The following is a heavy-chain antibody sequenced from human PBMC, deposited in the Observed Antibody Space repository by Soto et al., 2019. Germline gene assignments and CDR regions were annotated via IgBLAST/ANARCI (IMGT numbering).Heavy chain of an antibody. CDR1: GGTFSSYA. CDR3: ARVAIWLQFYYDYDGMDV. Sequence: QVQLVQSGAEVKKPGSSVKVSCKASGGTFSSYAISWVRQAPVQGLEWMGGIIHIFGTANYAQKFQGRVTSTADESTNTAYMELRSRRSEDRAVYYCARVAIWLQFYYDYDGMDVWGQGTTVTVSS. D-gene: IGHD5-12*01. CDR2: IIHIFGTA. V-gene: IGHV1-69*01. J-gene: IGHJ6*02.